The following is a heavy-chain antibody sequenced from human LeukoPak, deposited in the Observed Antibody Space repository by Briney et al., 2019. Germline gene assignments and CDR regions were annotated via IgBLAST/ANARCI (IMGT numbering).Heavy chain of an antibody. J-gene: IGHJ4*02. V-gene: IGHV4-39*01. CDR1: GGSISSSSYY. Sequence: SETLSLTCTVSGGSISSSSYYWGWIRQPPGKGLEWIGSIYYSGSTYYNPSLKSRVTISVDTSKNQFSLKLSSVTAADTAVYYCHTYHYDSSGYSFLDYWGQGTLVTVS. CDR3: HTYHYDSSGYSFLDY. D-gene: IGHD3-22*01. CDR2: IYYSGST.